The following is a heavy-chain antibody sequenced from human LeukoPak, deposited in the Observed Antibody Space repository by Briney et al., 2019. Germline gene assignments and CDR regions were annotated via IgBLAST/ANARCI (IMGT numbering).Heavy chain of an antibody. D-gene: IGHD6-19*01. J-gene: IGHJ4*02. CDR2: ISYEGCNK. CDR1: GLPYRSFA. CDR3: AREQWLVLEPTGYFDY. V-gene: IGHV3-30-3*01. Sequence: HGGSLRLPCAASGLPYRSFAMHWVRHARGKALVCVAVISYEGCNKYYADSVKGRFTISRDNYKNTLYLQMNSMRAEDTAVYYCAREQWLVLEPTGYFDYWGQGTLVTVSS.